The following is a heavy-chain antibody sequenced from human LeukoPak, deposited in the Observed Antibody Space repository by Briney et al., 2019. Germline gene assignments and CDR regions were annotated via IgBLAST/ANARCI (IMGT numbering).Heavy chain of an antibody. V-gene: IGHV4-39*07. Sequence: PSETLSLTCTVSGGSISSSSYYWGWIRQPPGKGLEWIGSIYYSGSTYYNPSLKSRVTISVDTSKNQFSLKLSSVTAADTAVYYCARLGFVGTAFDIWGQGTMVTVSS. CDR3: ARLGFVGTAFDI. D-gene: IGHD1-26*01. CDR1: GGSISSSSYY. J-gene: IGHJ3*02. CDR2: IYYSGST.